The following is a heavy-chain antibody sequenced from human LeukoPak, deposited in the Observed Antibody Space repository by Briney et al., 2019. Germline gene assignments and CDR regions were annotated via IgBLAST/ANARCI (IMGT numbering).Heavy chain of an antibody. Sequence: GGSLRLSCAASGFTFSSYSMNWVRQAPGKGLEWVSSTSSSSSYIYYAHSVKGRFTISRDNAKNSLYLQMNSLRAEDTALYYCASGTVSGRDGLFGAFDIWGRGTMVTVSS. CDR3: ASGTVSGRDGLFGAFDI. CDR2: TSSSSSYI. V-gene: IGHV3-21*01. D-gene: IGHD1-1*01. J-gene: IGHJ3*02. CDR1: GFTFSSYS.